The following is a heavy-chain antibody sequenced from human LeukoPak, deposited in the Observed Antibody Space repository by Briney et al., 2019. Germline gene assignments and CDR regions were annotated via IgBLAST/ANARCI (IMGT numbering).Heavy chain of an antibody. J-gene: IGHJ3*02. CDR1: GGSISSYY. Sequence: SETLSLTCTVSGGSISSYYWSWIRQPPGKGLEWIGYIYYSGSTNYNPSLKSRVTISVDTSKNQFSLKLSSVTAADTAVYYCAGASYDILTGYLDAFDIWGQGTMVTVSS. D-gene: IGHD3-9*01. V-gene: IGHV4-59*01. CDR3: AGASYDILTGYLDAFDI. CDR2: IYYSGST.